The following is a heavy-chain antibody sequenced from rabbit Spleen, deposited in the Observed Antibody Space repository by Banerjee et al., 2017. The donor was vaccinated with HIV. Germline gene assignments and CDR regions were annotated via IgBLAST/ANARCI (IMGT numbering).Heavy chain of an antibody. Sequence: QQLEESGGGLVKPGASLTLTCTASGVSFSSSSYMCLVRQAPGKGLEWIACIDTGSSGFTYFATWVKGRFTCSKTSSTTVTLQMTSLTAADTATYFCARGNAVGGGGVAGFNLWGPGTLVTVS. CDR3: ARGNAVGGGGVAGFNL. CDR2: IDTGSSGFT. CDR1: GVSFSSSSY. D-gene: IGHD4-2*01. J-gene: IGHJ4*01. V-gene: IGHV1S40*01.